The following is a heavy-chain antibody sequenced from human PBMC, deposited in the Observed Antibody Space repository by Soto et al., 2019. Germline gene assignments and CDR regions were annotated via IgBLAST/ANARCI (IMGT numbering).Heavy chain of an antibody. CDR1: GFSVSDNY. Sequence: EVQLVESGGGLVQPGGSLRLACAASGFSVSDNYMNWVRQAPGKGLEWVSVIFSGGSTYYADSVKGRFTISRHNSENTLYLQISSIRVEDTTVYYCKSRDYWGRGTLVTVSS. J-gene: IGHJ4*02. V-gene: IGHV3-53*04. CDR2: IFSGGST. CDR3: KSRDY.